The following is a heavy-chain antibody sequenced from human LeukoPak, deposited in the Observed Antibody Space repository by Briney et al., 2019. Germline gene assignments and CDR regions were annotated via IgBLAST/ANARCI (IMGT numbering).Heavy chain of an antibody. V-gene: IGHV1-2*02. CDR3: ARSLSSGYYGSGGPDY. J-gene: IGHJ4*02. Sequence: ASVKVSCKASGYTFTGYYMHWVRQAPGQGLEWMGWINPNSGGTNYAQKFQGRVTMTRDTSISTAYMELSRLRSDDTAVYYCARSLSSGYYGSGGPDYWGQGTLVTVSS. CDR2: INPNSGGT. CDR1: GYTFTGYY. D-gene: IGHD3-22*01.